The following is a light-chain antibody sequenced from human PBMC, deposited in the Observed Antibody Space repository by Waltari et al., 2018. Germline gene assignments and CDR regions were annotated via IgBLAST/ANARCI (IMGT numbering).Light chain of an antibody. Sequence: QSALTQPASVSGSPGQSITLSCTGTSSDVRGYNYASWFQQHPGKAPKLIIYEVSNRPSGMSNRFSGSKSGNTASLTISGLQAEDEADYYCSSYTSSSTWVFGGGTKLTVL. CDR2: EVS. CDR3: SSYTSSSTWV. CDR1: SSDVRGYNY. J-gene: IGLJ3*02. V-gene: IGLV2-14*01.